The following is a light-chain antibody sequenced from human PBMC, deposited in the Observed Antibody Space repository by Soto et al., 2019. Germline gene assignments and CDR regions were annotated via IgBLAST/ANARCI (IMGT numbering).Light chain of an antibody. Sequence: QTVVTQEPSFSVSPGGTVTLTCGLTSGSVSTDYYPSWYQQTPGQAPRTLIYNTDTRSSGVPDRFSGSILGNKAALTITGAQEDDESDYYCVLYMGAGILEFGGGTKLTVL. CDR3: VLYMGAGILE. J-gene: IGLJ2*01. V-gene: IGLV8-61*01. CDR2: NTD. CDR1: SGSVSTDYY.